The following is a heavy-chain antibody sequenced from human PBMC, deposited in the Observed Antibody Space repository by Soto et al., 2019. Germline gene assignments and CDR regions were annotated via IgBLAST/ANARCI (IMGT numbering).Heavy chain of an antibody. J-gene: IGHJ4*02. V-gene: IGHV3-7*01. CDR2: IKEDGSEL. Sequence: GGSLRLSCAVSGFNVMRYWMSCVRQAPGKGLEWVAIIKEDGSELYYLHSVIGRFSISRDNAKNSLYLEMNSLRAEDTAVYYCARESEDLTSNFDYWGQGTLVTVSS. CDR3: ARESEDLTSNFDY. CDR1: GFNVMRYW.